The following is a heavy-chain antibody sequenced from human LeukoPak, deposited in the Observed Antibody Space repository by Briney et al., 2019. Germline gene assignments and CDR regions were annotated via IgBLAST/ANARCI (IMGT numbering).Heavy chain of an antibody. CDR1: GYTFTSYG. CDR2: IIAYNGNT. Sequence: ASVTVSCKASGYTFTSYGISWVRQAPGQGREWMGWIIAYNGNTNYAQKLQGRVTMTTDTSTSTAYMELRSLRSDDTAVYYCARDHIAVAGNAAFDIWGQGTMVTVSS. V-gene: IGHV1-18*01. CDR3: ARDHIAVAGNAAFDI. J-gene: IGHJ3*02. D-gene: IGHD6-19*01.